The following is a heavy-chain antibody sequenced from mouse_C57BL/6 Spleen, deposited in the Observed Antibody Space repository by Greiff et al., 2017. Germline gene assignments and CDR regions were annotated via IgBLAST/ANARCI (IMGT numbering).Heavy chain of an antibody. CDR2: IWGVRST. V-gene: IGHV2-6*01. Sequence: VNVVESGPGLVAPSQSLSITCTVSGFSLTSYGVDWVRQSPGKGLEWLGVIWGVRSTNYNSALKSRLSISKDNSKSQVVLKMNSLQTDDTAMYYCATNDYDSDWFAYWGQGTLVTVSA. D-gene: IGHD2-4*01. CDR1: GFSLTSYG. CDR3: ATNDYDSDWFAY. J-gene: IGHJ3*01.